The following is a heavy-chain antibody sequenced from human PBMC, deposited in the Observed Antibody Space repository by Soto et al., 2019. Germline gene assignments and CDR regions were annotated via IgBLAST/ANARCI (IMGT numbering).Heavy chain of an antibody. CDR2: IYYSGSS. CDR3: ARHSSSWPIFDY. V-gene: IGHV4-59*08. D-gene: IGHD6-13*01. J-gene: IGHJ4*02. CDR1: GGSIGNSC. Sequence: SETLSLTCTVSGGSIGNSCWSWIRQSPGKGLEWIGYIYYSGSSNYNPSLKSRVSISVDTSKNQFSLKLSSVTAADTAVYYCARHSSSWPIFDYWGQGTLVTVSS.